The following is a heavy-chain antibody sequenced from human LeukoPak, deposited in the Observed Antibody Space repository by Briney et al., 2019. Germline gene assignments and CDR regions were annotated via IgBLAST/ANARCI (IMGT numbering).Heavy chain of an antibody. D-gene: IGHD5-24*01. CDR3: ARGRAATITARYFYNMDV. V-gene: IGHV1-69*13. J-gene: IGHJ6*03. CDR1: GGTFSSHA. CDR2: IFHTLGTP. Sequence: VKVSCKASGGTFSSHAVSWVRQAPGQGLEWMGGIFHTLGTPNYAQKFQGRVTITADESTSTAYMELSSLRSEDTAVYYCARGRAATITARYFYNMDVWGNGTTVTVSS.